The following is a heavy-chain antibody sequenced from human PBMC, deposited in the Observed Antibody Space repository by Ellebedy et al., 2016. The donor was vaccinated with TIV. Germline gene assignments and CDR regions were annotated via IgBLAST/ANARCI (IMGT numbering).Heavy chain of an antibody. Sequence: GSLRLXXAVYGGSFSDYYWSWIRQPPGKGLEWIGEINHGGSTNYNPSLKSRATISLDPSKNQFSLRLQSVTAADTAVYYCARRNRGYNRNYYYFFYMDVWGKGTTVTVSS. D-gene: IGHD5-24*01. V-gene: IGHV4-34*01. J-gene: IGHJ6*03. CDR3: ARRNRGYNRNYYYFFYMDV. CDR2: INHGGST. CDR1: GGSFSDYY.